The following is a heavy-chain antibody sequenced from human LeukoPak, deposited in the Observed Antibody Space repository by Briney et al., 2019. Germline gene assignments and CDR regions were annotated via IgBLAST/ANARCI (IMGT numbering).Heavy chain of an antibody. V-gene: IGHV4-34*01. CDR3: ARVLSGSARGSGSYYFDY. Sequence: SETLSLTCAVYGGSFSGYYWSWIRQPPGKGLEWIGEINHSGSTNYNPSLKSRVTISVDTSKNQFSLKLSSVTAADTAVYYCARVLSGSARGSGSYYFDYWGQGTLVTVSS. CDR2: INHSGST. CDR1: GGSFSGYY. D-gene: IGHD1-26*01. J-gene: IGHJ4*02.